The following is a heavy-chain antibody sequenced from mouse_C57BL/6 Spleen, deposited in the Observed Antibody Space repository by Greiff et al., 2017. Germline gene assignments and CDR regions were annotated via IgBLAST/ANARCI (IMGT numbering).Heavy chain of an antibody. V-gene: IGHV1-72*01. J-gene: IGHJ4*01. CDR2: IDPNSGGT. CDR3: ASRPSYGTSYDYYAMDY. CDR1: GYTFTSYW. D-gene: IGHD1-1*01. Sequence: QVQLQQPGAELVKPGASVKLSCKASGYTFTSYWMHWVKQRPGRGLEWIGRIDPNSGGTKYNEKFKSKATLTVDKPSSTAYMQLSSLTSEDSAVYYCASRPSYGTSYDYYAMDYWGQGPSVTVSS.